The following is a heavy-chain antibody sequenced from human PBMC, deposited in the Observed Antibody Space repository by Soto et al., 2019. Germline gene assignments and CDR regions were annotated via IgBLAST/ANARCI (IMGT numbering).Heavy chain of an antibody. V-gene: IGHV4-31*03. CDR3: AKLSGTSSTCYFTGWFGP. Sequence: SETLSLTCTVSGDSISGGASFWSWIRQPPGKGLEWIANVYYSGSSYYNPSLKSRLTISVDTTKNQFSLQLKSMTAADTAVYYCAKLSGTSSTCYFTGWFGPWGQGTLVSVAS. CDR1: GDSISGGASF. D-gene: IGHD2-2*01. CDR2: VYYSGSS. J-gene: IGHJ5*02.